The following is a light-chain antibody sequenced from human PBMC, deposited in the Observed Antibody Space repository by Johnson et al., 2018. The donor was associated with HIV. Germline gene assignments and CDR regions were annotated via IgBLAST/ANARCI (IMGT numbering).Light chain of an antibody. CDR1: SSNIGNNY. Sequence: QSVLTQPPSVSAAPGQKVTISCSGSSSNIGNNYVSWYQQLPGTAPKLLIYDNNKRPSGIPDRFSGSKSGTSANLSITGLQTGDEADYYCGTWGSSRGGFFGSGTKVTFL. V-gene: IGLV1-51*01. CDR3: GTWGSSRGGF. CDR2: DNN. J-gene: IGLJ1*01.